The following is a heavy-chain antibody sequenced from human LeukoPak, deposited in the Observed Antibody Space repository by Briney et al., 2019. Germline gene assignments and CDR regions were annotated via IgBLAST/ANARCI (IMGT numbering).Heavy chain of an antibody. CDR2: IIPILGIA. Sequence: SVKVSCKASGGTFSSYTISWVRQAPGHGLESMGRIIPILGIADYAQTCHGRVTITADKSTSTAYMELSSLRSEDTAVYYCARDCSGCSCYDYWGQGTLVTVSS. CDR3: ARDCSGCSCYDY. V-gene: IGHV1-69*04. J-gene: IGHJ4*02. CDR1: GGTFSSYT. D-gene: IGHD2-15*01.